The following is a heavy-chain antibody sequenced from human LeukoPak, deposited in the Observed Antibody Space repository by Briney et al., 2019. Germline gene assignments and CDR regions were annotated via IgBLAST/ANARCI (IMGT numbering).Heavy chain of an antibody. CDR3: AKDKGYYYYYYMDV. CDR1: GFTFSSYA. Sequence: GGALRPSCAASGFTFSSYAMSWVRQAPREGVGWVSAISGSGGSTYYADSVKGRFTISRDNSKNTLYLQMNSLRAEDTAVYYCAKDKGYYYYYYMDVWGKGTTVTVSS. CDR2: ISGSGGST. J-gene: IGHJ6*03. V-gene: IGHV3-23*01.